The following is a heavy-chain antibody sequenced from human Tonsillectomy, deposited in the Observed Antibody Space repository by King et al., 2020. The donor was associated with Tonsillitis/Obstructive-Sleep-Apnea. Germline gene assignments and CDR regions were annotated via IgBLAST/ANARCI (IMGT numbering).Heavy chain of an antibody. CDR2: IKSKTDGGTT. Sequence: VQLVESGGGLVKPGGSLRLSCAASGFTFSNAWMSWVRQAPGKGLEWVGRIKSKTDGGTTDYAAPVKGRCTISREDSKNTLYLQMNSLKTEDTAVYYCTTVRLRGLFDYWGQGTLVTVSS. J-gene: IGHJ4*02. CDR1: GFTFSNAW. D-gene: IGHD4-17*01. CDR3: TTVRLRGLFDY. V-gene: IGHV3-15*01.